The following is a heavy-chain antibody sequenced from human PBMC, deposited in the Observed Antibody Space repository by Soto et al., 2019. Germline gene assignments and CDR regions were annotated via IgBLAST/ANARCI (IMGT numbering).Heavy chain of an antibody. J-gene: IGHJ3*02. V-gene: IGHV4-31*03. CDR3: ATSYGDNDAFDI. CDR1: GGSISSGDYY. CDR2: IYYSGST. D-gene: IGHD4-17*01. Sequence: SETLSLTCTVSGGSISSGDYYWGWIRQHPGKGLEWIGYIYYSGSTSYNPSLKSRVTISVDTSKNQFSLKLGSVTAADTAVYYCATSYGDNDAFDIWGQGTMVTVSS.